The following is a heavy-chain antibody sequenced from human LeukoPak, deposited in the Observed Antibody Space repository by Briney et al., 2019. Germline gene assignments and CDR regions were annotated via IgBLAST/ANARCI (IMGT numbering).Heavy chain of an antibody. CDR1: GGTFSSYA. CDR2: IIPIFGTA. J-gene: IGHJ4*02. V-gene: IGHV1-69*06. Sequence: SVKVSCKASGGTFSSYAISWVRQAPGQGLEWMGGIIPIFGTANYAQKFQGRVTITADKSTSTAYIELSSLRSEDTAVYYCAKGVGYCSGGSCQQFDYWGQGTLVTVSS. CDR3: AKGVGYCSGGSCQQFDY. D-gene: IGHD2-15*01.